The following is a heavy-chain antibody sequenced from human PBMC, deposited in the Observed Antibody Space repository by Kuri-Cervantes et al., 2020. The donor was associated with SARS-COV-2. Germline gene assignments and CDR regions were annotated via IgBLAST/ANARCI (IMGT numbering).Heavy chain of an antibody. CDR2: INPNSGGT. V-gene: IGHV1-2*02. J-gene: IGHJ4*02. CDR3: ARVGIYDYSNYRPFDY. Sequence: ASVKVSCKASGYTFTGYYMHWVRQAPGQGLEWMGWINPNSGGTNYAQKFQGMVTMTRDTSISTAYMELSRLRSDDTAVYYCARVGIYDYSNYRPFDYWGQGTLVTVSS. CDR1: GYTFTGYY. D-gene: IGHD4-11*01.